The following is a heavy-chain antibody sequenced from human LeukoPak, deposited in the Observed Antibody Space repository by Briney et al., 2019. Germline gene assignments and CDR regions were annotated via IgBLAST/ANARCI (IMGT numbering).Heavy chain of an antibody. J-gene: IGHJ5*02. CDR3: ARHWVTSSSTNWFDP. CDR1: GGSISSSSYY. CDR2: IHYSGST. D-gene: IGHD6-6*01. V-gene: IGHV4-39*01. Sequence: SEALSLTCTVSGGSISSSSYYWGWIRQPPGKGLEWICSIHYSGSTYYNPSLKSRVTISVDTSKNQFSPKLSSLTAADTAVYYCARHWVTSSSTNWFDPWGQGALVTVSS.